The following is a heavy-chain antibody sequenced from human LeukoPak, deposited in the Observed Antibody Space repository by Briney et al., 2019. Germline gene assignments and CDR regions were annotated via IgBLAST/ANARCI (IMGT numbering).Heavy chain of an antibody. D-gene: IGHD1-26*01. J-gene: IGHJ2*01. CDR3: ARRMGAHWSFDL. Sequence: PSETLSLTCAVYGGSFSGYYWSWIRQPPGKGLEWIGEINHSGSTNYNPSLKSRVTISVDTSKNQFSLKLNSVTAADTAVYYCARRMGAHWSFDLWGRGTLVTVSS. V-gene: IGHV4-34*01. CDR1: GGSFSGYY. CDR2: INHSGST.